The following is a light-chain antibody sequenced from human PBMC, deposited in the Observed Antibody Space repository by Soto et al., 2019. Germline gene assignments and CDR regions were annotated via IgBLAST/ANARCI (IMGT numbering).Light chain of an antibody. CDR3: QQYGSSPQT. J-gene: IGKJ1*01. CDR1: QSVSSSY. CDR2: GAS. Sequence: EIVLTQSPVTLSLSPGERATLSCRASQSVSSSYLAWYQQKPGQAPRLLIYGASSRATGIPDRFSGSGSGTGFTLTISRLEPEDFAVYYCQQYGSSPQTFGQGTKVDIK. V-gene: IGKV3-20*01.